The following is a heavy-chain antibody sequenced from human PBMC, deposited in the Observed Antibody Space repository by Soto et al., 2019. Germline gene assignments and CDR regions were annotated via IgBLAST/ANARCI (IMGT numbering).Heavy chain of an antibody. V-gene: IGHV3-23*01. CDR2: ISGSGGST. J-gene: IGHJ4*02. D-gene: IGHD3-10*01. CDR3: AKYYYGSGSYVSPNAGFDY. Sequence: GGSLRLSCAASGFTFSSYAMSWVRQAPGKGLEWVSAISGSGGSTYYADSVKGRFTISRDNSKNTLYLQMNSLRAEDTAVYYCAKYYYGSGSYVSPNAGFDYWGQGTLVTVSS. CDR1: GFTFSSYA.